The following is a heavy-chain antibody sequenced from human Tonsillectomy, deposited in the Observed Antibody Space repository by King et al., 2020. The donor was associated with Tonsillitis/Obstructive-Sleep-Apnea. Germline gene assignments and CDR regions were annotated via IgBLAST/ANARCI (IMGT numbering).Heavy chain of an antibody. D-gene: IGHD1-26*01. Sequence: EVQLVESGGGLVQPGGSLRLSCAASGFTFSSYAMSWVRQAPGKGPEYVSAIGTNGGSTYYANSVKGRFTISRDNSKNTLYLQMGSLRAEDMAVYYCAREAYSGSYYDYWGQGTLVTVSS. CDR3: AREAYSGSYYDY. CDR2: IGTNGGST. V-gene: IGHV3-64*01. CDR1: GFTFSSYA. J-gene: IGHJ4*02.